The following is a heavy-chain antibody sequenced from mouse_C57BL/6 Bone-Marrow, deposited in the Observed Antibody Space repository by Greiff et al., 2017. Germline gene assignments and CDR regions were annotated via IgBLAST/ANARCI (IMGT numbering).Heavy chain of an antibody. J-gene: IGHJ3*01. Sequence: VQLQQPGAELVMPGASVKLSCKASGYTFTSYWMHWVKQRPGQGLEWIGEIDPSDSYTNYNQKFKGKSTLTVDKSSSTAYMQLSSLTSEDSAVYYCARRGFLRGFAYWGQGTLVTVSA. V-gene: IGHV1-69*01. CDR2: IDPSDSYT. D-gene: IGHD1-1*01. CDR1: GYTFTSYW. CDR3: ARRGFLRGFAY.